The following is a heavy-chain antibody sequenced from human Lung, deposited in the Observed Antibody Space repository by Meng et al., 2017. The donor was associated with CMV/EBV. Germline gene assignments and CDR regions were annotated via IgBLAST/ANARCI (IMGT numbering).Heavy chain of an antibody. CDR3: AKDVLLFGGAKAYVEY. V-gene: IGHV3-30*02. D-gene: IGHD3/OR15-3a*01. J-gene: IGHJ4*02. CDR1: GLTFDNYG. Sequence: AAPGLTFDNYGMHRVRPTPGKGLEWVAFIWHDGTNKYYGDPVKGRFTISRDNCKNTVYLQMNRLRPEETAIYYCAKDVLLFGGAKAYVEYWGQGTXVTVSS. CDR2: IWHDGTNK.